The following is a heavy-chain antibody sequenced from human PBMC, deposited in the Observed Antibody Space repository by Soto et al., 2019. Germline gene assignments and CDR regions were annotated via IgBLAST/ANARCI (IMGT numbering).Heavy chain of an antibody. Sequence: GGSLRLSCAASGFTVSSNYMSWVRQAPGKGLEWVSVIYSGGSTYYADSVKGRFTISRDNSKNTLYLQMNSLRAEDTAVYYCARGGGDCSGGSCYFSRYYFDYWGQGTLVTVSS. D-gene: IGHD2-15*01. CDR1: GFTVSSNY. J-gene: IGHJ4*02. CDR2: IYSGGST. CDR3: ARGGGDCSGGSCYFSRYYFDY. V-gene: IGHV3-66*01.